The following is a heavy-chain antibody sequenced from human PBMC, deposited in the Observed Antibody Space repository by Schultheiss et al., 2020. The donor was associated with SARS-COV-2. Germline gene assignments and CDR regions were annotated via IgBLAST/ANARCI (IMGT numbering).Heavy chain of an antibody. CDR2: ISGSGGST. Sequence: GESLKISCAASGFTFNSINWVRQAPGKGLEWVSAISGSGGSTYYADSVKGRFTISRDNSKNSLYLQMNSLRAEDTAVYYCATAAIVVPAAMGAFDIWGQGTMVTVSS. CDR3: ATAAIVVPAAMGAFDI. CDR1: GFTFNS. D-gene: IGHD2-2*01. J-gene: IGHJ3*02. V-gene: IGHV3-23*01.